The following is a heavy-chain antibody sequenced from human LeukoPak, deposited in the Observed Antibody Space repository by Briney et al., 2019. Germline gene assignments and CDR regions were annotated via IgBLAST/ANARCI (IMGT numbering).Heavy chain of an antibody. J-gene: IGHJ3*02. V-gene: IGHV4-59*01. D-gene: IGHD5-24*01. Sequence: SETLSLTCTVSGGSISSSYWSWIRQPPGKGLEWIGYIYYSGSPNYNPSLKSRVTISVDTSKNQFSLKLSSVTAADTAMYYCAREGRDGYNYGFGAFDIWGQGTMVTVSS. CDR3: AREGRDGYNYGFGAFDI. CDR2: IYYSGSP. CDR1: GGSISSSY.